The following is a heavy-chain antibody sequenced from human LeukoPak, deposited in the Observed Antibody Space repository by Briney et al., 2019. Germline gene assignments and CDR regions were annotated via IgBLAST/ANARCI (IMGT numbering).Heavy chain of an antibody. V-gene: IGHV3-53*01. CDR3: TTEGLLWFGAMDV. J-gene: IGHJ6*04. Sequence: GGSLRLSCAASGFTVSSNYMSWVRQAPGKGLEWVSVIYSGGSTYYADSVKGRFTISRDNSKNTLYLQMNSLKTEDTAVYYCTTEGLLWFGAMDVWGKGTTVTISS. D-gene: IGHD3-10*01. CDR2: IYSGGST. CDR1: GFTVSSNY.